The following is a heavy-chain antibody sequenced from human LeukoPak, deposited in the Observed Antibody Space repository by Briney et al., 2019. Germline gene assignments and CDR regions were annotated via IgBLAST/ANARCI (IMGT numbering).Heavy chain of an antibody. V-gene: IGHV3-48*01. D-gene: IGHD6-19*01. Sequence: GGSLGLSCAASGFTFSSYSMNWVRQAPGKGLEWVSYISSSSSTIYYADSVKGRFTISRDNAKNSLYLQMNSLRAEDTAVYYCARGYSSGWYLIDYWGQGTLVTVSS. J-gene: IGHJ4*02. CDR1: GFTFSSYS. CDR3: ARGYSSGWYLIDY. CDR2: ISSSSSTI.